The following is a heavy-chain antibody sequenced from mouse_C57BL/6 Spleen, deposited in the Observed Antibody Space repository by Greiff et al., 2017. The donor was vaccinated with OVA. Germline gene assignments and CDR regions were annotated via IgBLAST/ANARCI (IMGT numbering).Heavy chain of an antibody. V-gene: IGHV1-82*01. J-gene: IGHJ1*03. CDR1: GYAFSSSW. CDR2: IYPGDGDT. Sequence: QVQLQQSGPELVKPGASVKISCKASGYAFSSSWVNWVKQRPGKGLEWIGRIYPGDGDTNYNGKFKGKATLTADKSSSTAYMQLSSLTSEDSAVYFCARGYYGEGGWYFDVWGTGTTVTVSS. CDR3: ARGYYGEGGWYFDV. D-gene: IGHD1-1*01.